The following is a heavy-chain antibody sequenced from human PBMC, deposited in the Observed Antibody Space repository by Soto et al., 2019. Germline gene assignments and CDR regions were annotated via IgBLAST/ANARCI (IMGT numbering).Heavy chain of an antibody. J-gene: IGHJ6*02. CDR3: AREHIVVVTARNYYYYGMDV. V-gene: IGHV1-18*01. D-gene: IGHD2-21*02. Sequence: ASVKVSCKASGYTFTSYGISWVRQAPGQGLEWMGWISAYNGNTNYAQKLQGRVTMTTDTSTSTAYMELRSLRSDDTAVYYCAREHIVVVTARNYYYYGMDVWGQGTTVTVS. CDR1: GYTFTSYG. CDR2: ISAYNGNT.